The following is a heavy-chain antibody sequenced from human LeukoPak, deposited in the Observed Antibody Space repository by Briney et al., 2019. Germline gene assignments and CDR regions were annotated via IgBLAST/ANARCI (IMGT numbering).Heavy chain of an antibody. D-gene: IGHD6-6*01. CDR1: GGSFSGYY. CDR2: INHSGST. Sequence: PSETLSLTCAVYGGSFSGYYWSWIRQPPGKGLEWIGEINHSGSTNYNPSLKSRVTISVDTSKNQFSLKLSSVTAADTAVYYCARGRLVYSSSSPHMGWFDPWGQGTLVTVSS. J-gene: IGHJ5*02. V-gene: IGHV4-34*01. CDR3: ARGRLVYSSSSPHMGWFDP.